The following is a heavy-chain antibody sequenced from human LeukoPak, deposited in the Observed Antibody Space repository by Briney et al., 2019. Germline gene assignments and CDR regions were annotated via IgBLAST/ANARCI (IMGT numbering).Heavy chain of an antibody. CDR3: AREGLITMVRGVIFY. J-gene: IGHJ4*02. D-gene: IGHD3-10*01. V-gene: IGHV6-1*01. CDR2: TYYRSKWYN. CDR1: GDSVSSNSAA. Sequence: SQTLSLTCAVSGDSVSSNSAAWNWIRQSPSRGLEWLGRTYYRSKWYNDYAVSVKSRITINPDTSKNQFSLQLNSVTPEDTAVYYCAREGLITMVRGVIFYWGQGTLVTVSS.